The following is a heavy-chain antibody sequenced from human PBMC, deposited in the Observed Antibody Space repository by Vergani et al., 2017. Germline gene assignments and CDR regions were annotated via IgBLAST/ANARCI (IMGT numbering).Heavy chain of an antibody. CDR3: VNERRTGYDILTGAGY. Sequence: QVQLVQSGAEVKKPGSSVKVSCKASGGTFRSYAISWVRQAPGQGLEWMGGIIPIFGTANYAQKFQGRVTITADESTSTAYMELSSLRSEDTAVYYCVNERRTGYDILTGAGYWGQGTLVTVSS. D-gene: IGHD3-9*01. V-gene: IGHV1-69*01. CDR2: IIPIFGTA. J-gene: IGHJ4*02. CDR1: GGTFRSYA.